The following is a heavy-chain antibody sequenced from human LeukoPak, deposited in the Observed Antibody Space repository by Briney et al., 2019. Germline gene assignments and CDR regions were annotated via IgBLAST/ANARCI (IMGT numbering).Heavy chain of an antibody. CDR3: AGDGSVKLPTPYDY. CDR1: GFTFSSYS. J-gene: IGHJ4*02. Sequence: GGSLRLSCAASGFTFSSYSMNWVRQAPGKGLEWVSYISSSSSTIYYADSVKGRFTISRDNAKNSLYLQMNSLRAEDTAVYDCAGDGSVKLPTPYDYWGQGTLVTVSS. V-gene: IGHV3-48*01. CDR2: ISSSSSTI. D-gene: IGHD2-8*02.